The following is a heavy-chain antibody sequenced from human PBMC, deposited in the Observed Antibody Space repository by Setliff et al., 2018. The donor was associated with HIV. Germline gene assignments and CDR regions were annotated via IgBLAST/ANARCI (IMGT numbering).Heavy chain of an antibody. CDR2: INPSGGST. D-gene: IGHD1-26*01. CDR1: GYTFTRYF. V-gene: IGHV1-46*01. CDR3: ARGWEGGMDY. J-gene: IGHJ4*02. Sequence: ASVKVSCKASGYTFTRYFMHCVRQTPGQGLEWLGMINPSGGSTWYAQKFQGRVTMTGDTSTNTLYMELSSLRSEDTAVYYCARGWEGGMDYWGQGTLVTVSS.